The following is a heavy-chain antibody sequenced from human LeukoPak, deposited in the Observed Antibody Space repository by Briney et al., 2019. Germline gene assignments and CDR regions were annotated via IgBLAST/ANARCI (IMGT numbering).Heavy chain of an antibody. D-gene: IGHD3-22*01. V-gene: IGHV3-30-3*01. CDR2: ISYDGSNK. J-gene: IGHJ4*02. CDR1: GFTFSSYA. CDR3: ASRGITMIVI. Sequence: GGSLRLSCAASGFTFSSYAMHWVRQAPGKGLECVAVISYDGSNKYYADSVKGRFTISRDNSKNTLYLQMNSLRAEDTAVYYCASRGITMIVIWGQGTLVTVSS.